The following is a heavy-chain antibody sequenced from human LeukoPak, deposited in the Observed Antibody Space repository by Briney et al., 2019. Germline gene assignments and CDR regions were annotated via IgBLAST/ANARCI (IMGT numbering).Heavy chain of an antibody. Sequence: ASVTVSCKASGYTFTSYDINWVRQATGQGLEWMGWMNPNSGNTGYAQKFQGRVTMTRNTSISTAYMELSSLRSEDTAVYYCATRRSFGGENYYYYGMDVWGQGTTVTVSS. V-gene: IGHV1-8*01. CDR3: ATRRSFGGENYYYYGMDV. CDR2: MNPNSGNT. D-gene: IGHD3-10*01. CDR1: GYTFTSYD. J-gene: IGHJ6*02.